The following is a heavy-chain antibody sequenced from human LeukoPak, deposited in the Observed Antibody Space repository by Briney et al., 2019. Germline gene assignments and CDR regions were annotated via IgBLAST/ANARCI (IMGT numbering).Heavy chain of an antibody. Sequence: PSETLSLTCTVSGGSISSYYWSWIRQPPGKGLEWIGEINHSGSTNYNPSLKSRVTISVDTSKNQFSLKLSSVTAADTAVYYCARGLLMDYWGQGTLVTVSS. D-gene: IGHD2-8*01. CDR3: ARGLLMDY. CDR1: GGSISSYY. V-gene: IGHV4-34*01. CDR2: INHSGST. J-gene: IGHJ4*02.